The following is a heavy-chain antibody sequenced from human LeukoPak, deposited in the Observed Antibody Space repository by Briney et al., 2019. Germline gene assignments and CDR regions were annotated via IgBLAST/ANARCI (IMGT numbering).Heavy chain of an antibody. CDR2: IDWDDDR. J-gene: IGHJ4*02. V-gene: IGHV2-70*17. D-gene: IGHD3-22*01. CDR3: ARSSPNYDSSGYYYKYFDY. Sequence: SGPTLVSPTQTLTLTCTFSGFSLSTSGMCVSWIRQPPGKALEWLARIDWDDDRFYSTSLKTRLTISKDPSKNQVVLTMTNMDPVDTATYFCARSSPNYDSSGYYYKYFDYWGQGTLVTVSS. CDR1: GFSLSTSGMC.